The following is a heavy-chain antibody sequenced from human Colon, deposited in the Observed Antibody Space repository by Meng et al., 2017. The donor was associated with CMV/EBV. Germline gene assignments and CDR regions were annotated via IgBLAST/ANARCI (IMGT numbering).Heavy chain of an antibody. CDR1: GYIFTGYY. CDR2: TNPKSGAT. D-gene: IGHD3-9*01. V-gene: IGHV1-2*02. J-gene: IGHJ6*02. Sequence: ASVKVSCKASGYIFTGYYIHWVRQAPGQGLEWMGWTNPKSGATHYAQRFLGRVTMTRDTSTTTAYMELSGLRSDDSATYYCARDHDDYDLLTGYYGHQFYDMDVWGQGTSVTVSS. CDR3: ARDHDDYDLLTGYYGHQFYDMDV.